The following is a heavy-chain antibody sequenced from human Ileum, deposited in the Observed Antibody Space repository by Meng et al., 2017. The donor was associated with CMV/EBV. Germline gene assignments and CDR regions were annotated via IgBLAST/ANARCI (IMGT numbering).Heavy chain of an antibody. CDR1: VHSVNSEY. D-gene: IGHD1-26*01. CDR2: VYCSDTN. V-gene: IGHV4-4*07. Sequence: VQPQGAAPVRIHHSRPLSRTCSVSVHSVNSEYCSWIGPSAGKGLEWIGRVYCSDTNTCHPSLVRRITMSLDRSKNQFSLNLMSVTAADKAIYYCARSAGDSTREGFDYWGLGTLVTVSS. J-gene: IGHJ4*02. CDR3: ARSAGDSTREGFDY.